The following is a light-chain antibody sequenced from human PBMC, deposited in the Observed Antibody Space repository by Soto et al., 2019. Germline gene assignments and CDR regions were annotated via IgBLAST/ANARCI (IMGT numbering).Light chain of an antibody. V-gene: IGKV3-20*01. Sequence: EIVLTQSPGTLSLSPGERAALCCRASQSVSSSYLAWYQQKPGQAPRLLIYGASSRATGIPDRFSGSGSGTDFTLTISRLEPEDFAVYYCQQYGSSPNTFGGGTKVEIK. CDR1: QSVSSSY. CDR2: GAS. J-gene: IGKJ4*01. CDR3: QQYGSSPNT.